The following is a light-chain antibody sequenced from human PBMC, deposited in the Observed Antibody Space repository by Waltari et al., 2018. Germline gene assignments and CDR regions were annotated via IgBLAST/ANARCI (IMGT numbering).Light chain of an antibody. Sequence: DIVMTQSPDSLAVSLGERATINCKSSQGILDGSNNRNSLAWYQQKPGQSPNLLIYRASTRESGVPDRFSGSGSGTDFSLTISSLQAEDVAVYYCQQYYRVPLTFGGGTKIEIK. CDR1: QGILDGSNNRNS. J-gene: IGKJ4*01. CDR3: QQYYRVPLT. CDR2: RAS. V-gene: IGKV4-1*01.